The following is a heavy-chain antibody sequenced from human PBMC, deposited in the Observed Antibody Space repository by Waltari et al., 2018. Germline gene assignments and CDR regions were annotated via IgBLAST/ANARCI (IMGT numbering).Heavy chain of an antibody. V-gene: IGHV1-18*01. CDR1: SSA. Sequence: QVQVLQSGAEVEKPGASVNVSCTTSSSALSWVRQAPGQGLEWMGWISVHSGATNYAQNFRDRVIMTADTSTRTAYLEVRNLRSDDTAVYYCARDSNHWDPRYMDVWGKGTTVTVSS. J-gene: IGHJ6*03. CDR3: ARDSNHWDPRYMDV. D-gene: IGHD1-26*01. CDR2: ISVHSGAT.